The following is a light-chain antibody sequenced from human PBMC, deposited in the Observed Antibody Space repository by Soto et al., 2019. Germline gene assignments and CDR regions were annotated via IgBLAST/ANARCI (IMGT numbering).Light chain of an antibody. Sequence: DIAMTQSADSLAVSLGERATINCKSSQSVLYSSNNQNYLAWYQQKPGQPPKLLIYWASTRESGVPDRFSGSGSGTDFTLTISSLQAEDVAVYDCQQYYSTPRTFGQGTKLEIK. CDR1: QSVLYSSNNQNY. CDR2: WAS. V-gene: IGKV4-1*01. CDR3: QQYYSTPRT. J-gene: IGKJ2*01.